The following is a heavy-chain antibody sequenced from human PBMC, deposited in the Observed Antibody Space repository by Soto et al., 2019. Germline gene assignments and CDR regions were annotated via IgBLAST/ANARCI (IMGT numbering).Heavy chain of an antibody. J-gene: IGHJ6*02. CDR2: INAGNGNT. CDR1: GYTFTSYA. Sequence: ASVKVSCKASGYTFTSYAMHWVRQAPGQRLEWMGWINAGNGNTKYSQKSQGRVTITRDTSASTAYMELSSLRSEDTAVYYCARGGYSYGYYGMDVWGQGTTVTVSS. D-gene: IGHD5-18*01. V-gene: IGHV1-3*01. CDR3: ARGGYSYGYYGMDV.